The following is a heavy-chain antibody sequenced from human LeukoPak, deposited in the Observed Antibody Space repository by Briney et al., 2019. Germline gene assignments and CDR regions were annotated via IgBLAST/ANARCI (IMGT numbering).Heavy chain of an antibody. CDR3: ARVPGYCSSTSCPYFDY. V-gene: IGHV3-7*01. CDR1: GFAFSSYW. CDR2: IKQDGSEK. J-gene: IGHJ4*02. D-gene: IGHD2-2*01. Sequence: GGSLRLSCAASGFAFSSYWMSWVRQAPGKGLEWVANIKQDGSEKYYVDSVKGRFTISRDNAKNSLYLQMNSLRAEDTAVYYCARVPGYCSSTSCPYFDYWGQGTLVTVSS.